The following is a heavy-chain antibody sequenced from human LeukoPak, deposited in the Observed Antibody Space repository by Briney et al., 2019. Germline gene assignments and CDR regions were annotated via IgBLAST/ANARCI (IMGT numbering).Heavy chain of an antibody. J-gene: IGHJ4*02. CDR3: AKDLALYSGPYTGSYYSPIDY. Sequence: GGSLRLSCAASGFIFSDYAMSWVRQAPGKGLEWVSSISGRGGNTYYADSVKGQFTISRDNSKNTLYLQIYSLRAEDTAVYYCAKDLALYSGPYTGSYYSPIDYWGQGTLVTVSS. CDR1: GFIFSDYA. D-gene: IGHD1-26*01. V-gene: IGHV3-23*01. CDR2: ISGRGGNT.